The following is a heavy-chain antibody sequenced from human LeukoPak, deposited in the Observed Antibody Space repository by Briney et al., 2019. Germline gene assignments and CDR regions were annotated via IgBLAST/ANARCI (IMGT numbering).Heavy chain of an antibody. J-gene: IGHJ2*01. D-gene: IGHD6-13*01. Sequence: SETLSLTCTVSGGSISSYYWSWTRQPPGKGLEWIGYIYYSGSTNYNPSLKSRVTISVDTSKNQFSLKLSSVTAADTAVYYCARGAAAGPWYFDLWGRGTLVTVSS. CDR1: GGSISSYY. V-gene: IGHV4-59*08. CDR2: IYYSGST. CDR3: ARGAAAGPWYFDL.